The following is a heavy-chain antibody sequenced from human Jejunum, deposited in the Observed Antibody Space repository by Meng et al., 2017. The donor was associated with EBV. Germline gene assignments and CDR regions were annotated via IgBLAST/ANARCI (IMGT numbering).Heavy chain of an antibody. D-gene: IGHD2-21*01. CDR3: ASIHPSIDS. Sequence: QLKESGPGMVKPSGTRSLTCAVSSGSIFSSNWWTWVRQPPGKGLEWIGEIYHSGSTNYNPSLKSRITMSLDKSKNQFSLKLRSVTAADTAVYYCASIHPSIDSWGPGTLVTVSS. CDR2: IYHSGST. CDR1: SGSIFSSNW. J-gene: IGHJ4*02. V-gene: IGHV4-4*02.